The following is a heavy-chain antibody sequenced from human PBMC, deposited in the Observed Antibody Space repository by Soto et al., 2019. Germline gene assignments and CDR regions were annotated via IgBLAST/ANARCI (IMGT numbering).Heavy chain of an antibody. CDR3: ARHATTVTGFDY. V-gene: IGHV4-39*01. Sequence: SETLSLTCTVSGGSISSSSYYWGWIRQPPGKGLEWIGSIYYSGSTYYNPSLKSRVTISVDTSKNQFSLKLSSVTAADTAVYYCARHATTVTGFDYWGQGTLVTVS. CDR2: IYYSGST. CDR1: GGSISSSSYY. D-gene: IGHD4-17*01. J-gene: IGHJ4*02.